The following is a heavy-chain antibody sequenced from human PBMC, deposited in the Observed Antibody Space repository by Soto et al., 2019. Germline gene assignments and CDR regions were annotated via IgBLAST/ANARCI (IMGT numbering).Heavy chain of an antibody. CDR3: CVVKRRDPYSTSGYWFDP. V-gene: IGHV3-15*01. Sequence: GGSLRLSCAASGFTFSHAWMSWVRQAPGKGLEWVGRIKSKTDGETKDYGAPVRGRFTISRDDSKDTLYLQMNSLRIEDTAVYYCCVVKRRDPYSTSGYWFDPWGPGTLVTVSS. CDR1: GFTFSHAW. D-gene: IGHD2-15*01. J-gene: IGHJ5*02. CDR2: IKSKTDGETK.